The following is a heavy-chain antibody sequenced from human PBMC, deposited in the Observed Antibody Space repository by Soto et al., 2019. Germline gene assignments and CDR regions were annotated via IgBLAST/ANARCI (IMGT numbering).Heavy chain of an antibody. CDR2: ISSSSSTI. CDR1: GLIFSNYA. Sequence: PGGSLRLSCAASGLIFSNYAMSWVRQAPGKGLEWVSYISSSSSTIYYADSVKGRFTISRDNAKNSLYLQMNSLRAEDTAVYYCAREGGPTAMDQYNWFDPWGQGTLVTVSS. J-gene: IGHJ5*02. V-gene: IGHV3-48*01. CDR3: AREGGPTAMDQYNWFDP. D-gene: IGHD5-18*01.